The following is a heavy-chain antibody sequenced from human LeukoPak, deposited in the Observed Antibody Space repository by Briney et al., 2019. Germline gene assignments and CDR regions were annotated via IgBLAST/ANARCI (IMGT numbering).Heavy chain of an antibody. J-gene: IGHJ4*02. CDR1: GFDFDDYG. CDR2: INWDGSTT. V-gene: IGHV3-20*04. Sequence: GGSLRLSCAVSGFDFDDYGMSWVRQAPGKGLEWVSAINWDGSTTSYADSVKGRFTISRDKAKKSLYLQMNSLRAEDTAVYYCAKDAQRGFDYSNYLEYWGQGTLVTVSP. CDR3: AKDAQRGFDYSNYLEY. D-gene: IGHD4-11*01.